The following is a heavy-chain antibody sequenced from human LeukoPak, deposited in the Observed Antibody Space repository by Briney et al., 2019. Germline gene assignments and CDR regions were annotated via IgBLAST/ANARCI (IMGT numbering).Heavy chain of an antibody. CDR1: GGSFSGYY. V-gene: IGHV4-34*01. D-gene: IGHD6-13*01. J-gene: IGHJ6*04. Sequence: SETLSLTCAVYGGSFSGYYWSWIRQPPGKGLEWIGEINHSGSTNYNPSLKSRATISVDTSKNQFSLKLSSVTAADTAVYYCARAGKSSSRSGYYYYGMDVWGKGTTVTVSS. CDR3: ARAGKSSSRSGYYYYGMDV. CDR2: INHSGST.